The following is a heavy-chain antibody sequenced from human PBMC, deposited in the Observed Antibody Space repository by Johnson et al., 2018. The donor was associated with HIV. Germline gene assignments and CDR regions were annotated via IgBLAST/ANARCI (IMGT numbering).Heavy chain of an antibody. V-gene: IGHV3-30*04. D-gene: IGHD4-11*01. Sequence: QEQLVESGGGVVQPGTSLRLSCTASGFAFSSYALHWVRQAPGKGLEWVAVISYDGRDAYYADSVKGRFTSSRDNSKNTLYLQMNSLRAEDTAVYYCAKPNTVTTFGPPNDAFDIWGQGTMVTVSS. J-gene: IGHJ3*02. CDR1: GFAFSSYA. CDR3: AKPNTVTTFGPPNDAFDI. CDR2: ISYDGRDA.